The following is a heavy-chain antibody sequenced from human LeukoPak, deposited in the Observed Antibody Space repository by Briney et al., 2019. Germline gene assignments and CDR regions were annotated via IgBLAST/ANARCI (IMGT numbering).Heavy chain of an antibody. CDR2: MNPNSGNT. V-gene: IGHV1-8*03. J-gene: IGHJ6*03. Sequence: GASVKVSCKASGYTFTSYDINWVRQATGQGLEWMGWMNPNSGNTGYAQKFQGRVTITRNTSISTAYMELSSLRSEDTAVYYCARRKSIAVAGWFYYYYMDVWGKGTTVTVSS. CDR3: ARRKSIAVAGWFYYYYMDV. CDR1: GYTFTSYD. D-gene: IGHD6-19*01.